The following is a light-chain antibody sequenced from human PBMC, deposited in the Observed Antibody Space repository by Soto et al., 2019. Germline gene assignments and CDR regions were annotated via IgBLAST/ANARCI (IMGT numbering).Light chain of an antibody. V-gene: IGKV1-9*01. CDR3: QQLNSYVFA. CDR1: QDVSRY. Sequence: DIQLTQSPSFLSASVGDRVTITSRASQDVSRYLAWYQQKPGKAPNLLICAASTLRSGFPSRFSGSGSETEFTLTLSSLQPEDFATYYCQQLNSYVFAFGPGTKVHIK. J-gene: IGKJ3*01. CDR2: AAS.